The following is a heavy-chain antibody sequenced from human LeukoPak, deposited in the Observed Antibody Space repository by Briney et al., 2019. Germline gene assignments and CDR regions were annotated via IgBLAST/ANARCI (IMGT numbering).Heavy chain of an antibody. Sequence: PGGSLRLSCATSGFTLSSYWMHWVRQVPGKGLEWLSRINSDGVSTSYADSVKGRFTISRDNAKNTLYLRMNSLRAEDTAVYYCAKDPPVADSGWSVYWGQGTLVTVSS. D-gene: IGHD3-22*01. J-gene: IGHJ4*02. CDR1: GFTLSSYW. V-gene: IGHV3-74*01. CDR3: AKDPPVADSGWSVY. CDR2: INSDGVST.